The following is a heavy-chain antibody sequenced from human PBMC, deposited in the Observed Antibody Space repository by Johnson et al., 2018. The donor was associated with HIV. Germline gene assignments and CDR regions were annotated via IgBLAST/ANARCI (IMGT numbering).Heavy chain of an antibody. CDR2: ISSSGSTI. D-gene: IGHD5-12*01. V-gene: IGHV3-11*04. Sequence: QVQLVESGGGLVKPGGSLRLSCAASGFSFSDYYMTWIRQAPGKGLEFVSYISSSGSTIYYADSVKGRFTISRDNAKNSLYMQMNSLRVEDTAVYYCAKCRGLGARGAFDIWGQGTMVTVSS. CDR3: AKCRGLGARGAFDI. CDR1: GFSFSDYY. J-gene: IGHJ3*02.